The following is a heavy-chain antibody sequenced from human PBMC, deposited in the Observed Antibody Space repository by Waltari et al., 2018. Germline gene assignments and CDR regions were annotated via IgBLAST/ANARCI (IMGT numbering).Heavy chain of an antibody. V-gene: IGHV4-59*12. CDR1: VGSISRSY. J-gene: IGHJ1*01. D-gene: IGHD3-9*01. CDR3: VTGPRDKWVGRYSGEFFHH. CDR2: IYSSGSS. Sequence: QVQLQESGPGLVKPSETLSLTCTVSVGSISRSYWRCIRQPPGKGLEWIGYIYSSGSSNYNPSLKSRVTISVDTSKNQFSLHLDSVTAADTAVYYCVTGPRDKWVGRYSGEFFHHWGPGTLVTVSS.